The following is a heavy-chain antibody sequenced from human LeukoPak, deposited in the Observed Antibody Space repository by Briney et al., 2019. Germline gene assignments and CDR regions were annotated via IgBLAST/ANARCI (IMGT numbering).Heavy chain of an antibody. J-gene: IGHJ4*02. CDR1: GYSFTSYW. CDR3: VRLSEVAAGTGYFDY. V-gene: IGHV5-51*01. CDR2: IYPGDSDT. D-gene: IGHD6-13*01. Sequence: GESLKISCKGSGYSFTSYWIGWVRQMPGKGLEWMGIIYPGDSDTRYSPSFQGQVTISADKSISTAYLQWSSLKASDTAMYYCVRLSEVAAGTGYFDYWGQGTLVTVSS.